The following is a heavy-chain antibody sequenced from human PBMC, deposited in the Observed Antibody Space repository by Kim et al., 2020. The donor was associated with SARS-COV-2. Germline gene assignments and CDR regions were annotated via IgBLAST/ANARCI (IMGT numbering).Heavy chain of an antibody. V-gene: IGHV3-30*04. CDR3: ARVLLRYFYWLPDYYYGIDV. J-gene: IGHJ6*02. D-gene: IGHD3-9*01. CDR2: ISYDGSNK. CDR1: GFTFSSYA. Sequence: GGSLRLSCAASGFTFSSYAMHWVRQAPGKGLEWVAVISYDGSNKYYADSVKGRFTISIDNSKNTLYLQMNSLRAADTAVYYCARVLLRYFYWLPDYYYGIDVWGQGTTVTVSS.